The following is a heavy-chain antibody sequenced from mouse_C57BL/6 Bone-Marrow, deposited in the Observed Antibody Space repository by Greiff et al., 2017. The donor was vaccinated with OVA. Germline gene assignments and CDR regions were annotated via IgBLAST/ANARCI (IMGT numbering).Heavy chain of an antibody. Sequence: QVQLQQPGAELVKPGASVKLSCKASGYTFTSYWMHWVKQRPGQGLEWIGMIHPNSGSTNYNEKFKSKATLTVDKSSSTAYMQLSSLTSEDSAVYDCARGGYYGSSYEGFAYWGQGTLVTVSA. V-gene: IGHV1-64*01. CDR1: GYTFTSYW. D-gene: IGHD1-1*01. CDR2: IHPNSGST. CDR3: ARGGYYGSSYEGFAY. J-gene: IGHJ3*01.